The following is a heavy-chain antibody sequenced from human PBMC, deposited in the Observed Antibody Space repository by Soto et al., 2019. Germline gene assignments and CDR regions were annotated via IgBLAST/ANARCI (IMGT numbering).Heavy chain of an antibody. CDR1: GFTFSAYA. J-gene: IGHJ5*02. CDR3: ANSVLPLNWFDP. V-gene: IGHV3-23*01. CDR2: ISGSGGSI. Sequence: GESLRLSYTASGFTFSAYAMSWVRQAPGKGLEWVSGISGSGGSIYYADSVKGRFTISRDNSKNTVYLQMNSLRAVYTAVYYCANSVLPLNWFDPWG.